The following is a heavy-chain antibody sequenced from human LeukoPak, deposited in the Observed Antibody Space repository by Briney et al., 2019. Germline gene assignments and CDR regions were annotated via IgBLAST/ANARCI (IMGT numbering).Heavy chain of an antibody. CDR3: ARDYSSTYYRGFDY. D-gene: IGHD6-13*01. CDR2: IKRDGSEK. Sequence: GGSLRLSCAASGFTFNSYWMNWVRQAPGKGLEWVANIKRDGSEKYYVDSVKGRFTISRDNAKNSLDLQMNSLRAEDTALYYCARDYSSTYYRGFDYWGQGILVIVSS. J-gene: IGHJ4*02. V-gene: IGHV3-7*03. CDR1: GFTFNSYW.